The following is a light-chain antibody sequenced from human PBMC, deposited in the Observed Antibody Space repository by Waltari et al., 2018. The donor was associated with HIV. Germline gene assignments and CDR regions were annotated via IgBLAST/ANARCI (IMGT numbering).Light chain of an antibody. CDR2: RNN. J-gene: IGLJ1*01. CDR3: AVWGDSLNSYV. Sequence: QSVLTQPPSTSGTPGQRVTIAWSGSSSNIGSNYVNWYQQLPGTAPKLLIYRNNQRPSGVPDRFSGSKSGTSASLAISGLRSEDEADYYCAVWGDSLNSYVFGTGTEVTVL. CDR1: SSNIGSNY. V-gene: IGLV1-47*01.